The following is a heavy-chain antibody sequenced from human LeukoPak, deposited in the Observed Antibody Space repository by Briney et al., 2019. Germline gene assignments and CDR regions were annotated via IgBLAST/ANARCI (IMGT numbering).Heavy chain of an antibody. Sequence: PSETLSLTCAVYGGSFSGYYWSWIRQPPGKGLEWIGEINHSGSTNYNPSLKSRVTISVDTSKNQFSLKLSSVTAADTAVYYCVRGASGYCSSTSCYYFDYWGQGTLVTVSS. CDR3: VRGASGYCSSTSCYYFDY. V-gene: IGHV4-34*01. CDR2: INHSGST. CDR1: GGSFSGYY. J-gene: IGHJ4*02. D-gene: IGHD2-2*01.